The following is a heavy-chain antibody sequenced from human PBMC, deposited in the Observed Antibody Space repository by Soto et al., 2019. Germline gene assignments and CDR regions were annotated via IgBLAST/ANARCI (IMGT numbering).Heavy chain of an antibody. CDR2: INPSGGST. V-gene: IGHV1-46*01. J-gene: IGHJ2*01. CDR3: ARGGWGFSTSWYFDL. D-gene: IGHD1-26*01. Sequence: APVKVSCKASGYTFTSYYMHWVRQAPGQGLEWMGIINPSGGSTSYAQKFQGRVTMTRDTSTRTVYMELSSLRSEDTAVYYCARGGWGFSTSWYFDLRGRSTLVTVSS. CDR1: GYTFTSYY.